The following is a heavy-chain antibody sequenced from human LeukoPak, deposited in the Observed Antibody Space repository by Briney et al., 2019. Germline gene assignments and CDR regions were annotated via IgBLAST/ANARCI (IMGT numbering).Heavy chain of an antibody. D-gene: IGHD6-19*01. J-gene: IGHJ4*02. CDR3: ARDPSAVAGNFDY. CDR2: IYYSGST. Sequence: KTSETLSLTCTVSGDSISSRNYYWAWIRQPPGKGLEWIGSIYYSGSTFYNPFLKSRVTISLHMSKNLFSLKLTSVTAADTAVYYCARDPSAVAGNFDYWGQGTLVTVSS. CDR1: GDSISSRNYY. V-gene: IGHV4-39*02.